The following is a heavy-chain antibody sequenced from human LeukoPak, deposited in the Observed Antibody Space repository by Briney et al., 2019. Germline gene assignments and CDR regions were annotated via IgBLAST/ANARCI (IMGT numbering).Heavy chain of an antibody. J-gene: IGHJ3*02. CDR1: GFTFSSYG. Sequence: PGGSLRLSCAASGFTFSSYGMHWVRQAPGKGLEWVAFIRYDGSNKYYADSVKGRFTISRDNSKNTLYLQMNSLRAEDTAVHYCAKLMGWFGDDDAFDIWGQGTMVTVSS. D-gene: IGHD3-10*01. CDR2: IRYDGSNK. V-gene: IGHV3-30*02. CDR3: AKLMGWFGDDDAFDI.